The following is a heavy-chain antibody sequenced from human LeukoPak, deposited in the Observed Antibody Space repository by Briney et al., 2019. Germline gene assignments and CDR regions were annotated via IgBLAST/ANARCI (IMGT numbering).Heavy chain of an antibody. V-gene: IGHV3-30*18. CDR1: GFTFSSYG. Sequence: PGRSLRLSCAASGFTFSSYGMHWVRQAPGKGLAWVAVISYDGSNKYYADSVKGRFTISRDNSKNTLYLQMNSVRAKDTAVYYCAKGGGGSGWDDAFDIWGQGTMVTVCS. D-gene: IGHD6-19*01. CDR3: AKGGGGSGWDDAFDI. CDR2: ISYDGSNK. J-gene: IGHJ3*02.